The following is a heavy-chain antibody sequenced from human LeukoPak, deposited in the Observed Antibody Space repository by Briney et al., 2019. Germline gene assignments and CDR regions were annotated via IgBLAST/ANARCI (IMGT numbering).Heavy chain of an antibody. J-gene: IGHJ4*02. CDR1: EFTLSTYS. D-gene: IGHD4-17*01. CDR2: ISSGSGYI. V-gene: IGHV3-21*01. CDR3: ARDLGGDYRFDN. Sequence: GGSLRLSCAVSEFTLSTYSMNWVRQAPGKRLEWVSSISSGSGYIFYADSVKGRFTISRYNAKNSLYLQMNSLRAEDTAVYYCARDLGGDYRFDNWGQGTLVTVSS.